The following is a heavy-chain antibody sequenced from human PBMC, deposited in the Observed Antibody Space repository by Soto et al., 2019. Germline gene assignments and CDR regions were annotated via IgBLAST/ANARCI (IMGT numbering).Heavy chain of an antibody. CDR1: GYSFTSYW. CDR3: ASSGSDTATPHYYYYGMDV. J-gene: IGHJ6*02. D-gene: IGHD5-18*01. CDR2: IYPGDSDT. Sequence: GESLKISCKGSGYSFTSYWIGWVRQMPGKGLEWMGIIYPGDSDTRYSPSFQGQVTISADKSISTAYLQWSSLKASDTAMYYCASSGSDTATPHYYYYGMDVWRQGPTVTVTS. V-gene: IGHV5-51*01.